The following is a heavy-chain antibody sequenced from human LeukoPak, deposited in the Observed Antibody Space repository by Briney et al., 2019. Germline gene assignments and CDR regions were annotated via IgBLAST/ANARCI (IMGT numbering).Heavy chain of an antibody. J-gene: IGHJ4*02. CDR1: GFTFSNAW. V-gene: IGHV3-15*01. Sequence: GGSLRLSCAASGFTFSNAWMSWVRQAPGKGLEWVGRIKSKTDGGTTDYAAPVEGRFTISRDDSKNTLYLQMNSLKTEDTAVYYCTTDEITMIVVGFDYWGQGTLVTVSS. D-gene: IGHD3-22*01. CDR3: TTDEITMIVVGFDY. CDR2: IKSKTDGGTT.